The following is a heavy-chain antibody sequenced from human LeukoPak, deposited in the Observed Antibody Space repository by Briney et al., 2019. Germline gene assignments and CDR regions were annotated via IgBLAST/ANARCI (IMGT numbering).Heavy chain of an antibody. V-gene: IGHV3-23*01. CDR1: GFTFSSYA. J-gene: IGHJ4*02. CDR2: ISGSGGST. D-gene: IGHD2-15*01. CDR3: ANIGYCSGGSCYKAPD. Sequence: GGSLRLSCAASGFTFSSYAMSWVRQAPGKGLEWVSAISGSGGSTYYADSVKGRFTISRDNSKNTLYLQMNSLRAEDTAVYYCANIGYCSGGSCYKAPDWGQGTLVTVSS.